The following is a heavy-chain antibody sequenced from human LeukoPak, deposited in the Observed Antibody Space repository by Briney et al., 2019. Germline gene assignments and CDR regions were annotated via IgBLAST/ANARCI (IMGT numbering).Heavy chain of an antibody. CDR2: IGSSGAT. CDR3: ARSSGALENAFDI. D-gene: IGHD3-16*01. J-gene: IGHJ3*02. V-gene: IGHV3-13*01. Sequence: PTGGSLRLSCAASGFTFSRYDMHWVRQATGKGLEWVSGIGSSGATYYLASAKGRFTISRENAKNSLYLQMNNLRVGDTAVYYCARSSGALENAFDIWGQGTMVTVSS. CDR1: GFTFSRYD.